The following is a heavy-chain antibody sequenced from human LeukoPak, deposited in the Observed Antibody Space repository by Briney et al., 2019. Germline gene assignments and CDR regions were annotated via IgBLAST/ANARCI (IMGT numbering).Heavy chain of an antibody. V-gene: IGHV3-48*04. J-gene: IGHJ4*02. CDR3: ALTGYSSSWSADY. CDR2: ISSSSSTI. CDR1: GFTFSSYS. Sequence: PGGSLRLSRAASGFTFSSYSMNWVRQAPGKGLEWVSYISSSSSTIYYADSVKGRFTISRDNAKNSLYLQMNSLRAEDTAVYYCALTGYSSSWSADYWGQGTLVTVSS. D-gene: IGHD6-13*01.